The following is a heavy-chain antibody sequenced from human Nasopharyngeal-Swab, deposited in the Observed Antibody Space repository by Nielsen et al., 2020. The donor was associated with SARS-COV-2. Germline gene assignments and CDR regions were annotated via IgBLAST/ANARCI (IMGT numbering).Heavy chain of an antibody. CDR3: AREIYDGHHDP. Sequence: RQAPGKGLEWIGYIYYSGSTNYNPSLKSRVTISVDTSKNQFSLKLSSVTAADTAVYYCAREIYDGHHDPWGQGTLVTVSS. V-gene: IGHV4-59*01. J-gene: IGHJ5*02. D-gene: IGHD3-3*01. CDR2: IYYSGST.